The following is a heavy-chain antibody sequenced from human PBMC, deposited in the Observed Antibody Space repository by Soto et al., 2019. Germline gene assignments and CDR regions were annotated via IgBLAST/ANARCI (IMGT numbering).Heavy chain of an antibody. J-gene: IGHJ5*01. CDR2: IYYSGST. Sequence: QVQLQESGPGLVKPSETLSLTCTVSGGSISSYYWSWIRQPPGKGLECIGYIYYSGSTNYNPSLKARVTISANTSKNQFSLKVSSVTAADTAVYYCARYGSGSSVWFDSWGQGTLVTVSS. CDR1: GGSISSYY. D-gene: IGHD3-10*01. V-gene: IGHV4-59*01. CDR3: ARYGSGSSVWFDS.